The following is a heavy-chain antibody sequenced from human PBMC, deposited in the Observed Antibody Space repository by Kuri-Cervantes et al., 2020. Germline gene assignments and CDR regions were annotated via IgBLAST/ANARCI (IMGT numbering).Heavy chain of an antibody. J-gene: IGHJ3*02. CDR1: GGSISSSSYY. CDR2: IYYSGST. D-gene: IGHD2-2*01. Sequence: GSLRLSCTVSGGSISSSSYYWGWIRQPPGKGLEWIGSIYYSGSTYYNPSLKSRVTISVDTSKNQFSLKLSSVTAADTAVYYCARAPGSRGVVPAAFDIWGQGTMVTVSS. CDR3: ARAPGSRGVVPAAFDI. V-gene: IGHV4-39*07.